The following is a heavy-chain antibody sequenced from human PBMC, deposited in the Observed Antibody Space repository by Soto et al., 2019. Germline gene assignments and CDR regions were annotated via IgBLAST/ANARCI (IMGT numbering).Heavy chain of an antibody. CDR1: GGTFSSYA. D-gene: IGHD6-13*01. V-gene: IGHV1-69*13. J-gene: IGHJ4*02. Sequence: ASVKVSCKASGGTFSSYAISWVRQAPGQGLEWMGGIIPIFGTANYAQKFQGRVTITADESTSTAYMELSSLRSEDTAVYYCARDSGAYLQQQLVPFTIDYWGQGTLVTVSS. CDR3: ARDSGAYLQQQLVPFTIDY. CDR2: IIPIFGTA.